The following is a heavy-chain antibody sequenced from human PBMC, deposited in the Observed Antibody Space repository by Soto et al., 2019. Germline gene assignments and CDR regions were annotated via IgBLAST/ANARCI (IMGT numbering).Heavy chain of an antibody. CDR1: GFSLSTSGMC. CDR3: ARKNLISSSWSPFDP. Sequence: SGPTLVNPTQTLTLTCTFSGFSLSTSGMCVSWIRQPPGKALEWLARIDWDDDKYYSTSLKTRLTISKDTSKNQVVLTMTNMDPVDTATYYCARKNLISSSWSPFDPWGQGTLVTVSS. V-gene: IGHV2-70*11. D-gene: IGHD6-13*01. J-gene: IGHJ5*02. CDR2: IDWDDDK.